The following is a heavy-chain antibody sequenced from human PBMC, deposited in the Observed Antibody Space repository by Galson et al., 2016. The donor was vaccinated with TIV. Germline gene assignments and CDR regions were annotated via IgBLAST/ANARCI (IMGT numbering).Heavy chain of an antibody. D-gene: IGHD3-22*01. CDR2: ISSYSSYV. CDR1: GFTFNTCG. CDR3: VRDAPTDGSGYSGGYFDS. Sequence: SLRLSCAASGFTFNTCGMNWVRQAPGEGLECISSISSYSSYVYYADSVRGRFTISRDNAKNSVYLQMNSLRVEDTAVYYCVRDAPTDGSGYSGGYFDSWGQGTLVTVSS. J-gene: IGHJ4*02. V-gene: IGHV3-21*06.